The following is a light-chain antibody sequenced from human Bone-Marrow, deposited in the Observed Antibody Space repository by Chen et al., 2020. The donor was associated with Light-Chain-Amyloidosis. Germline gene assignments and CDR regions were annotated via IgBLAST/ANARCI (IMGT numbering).Light chain of an antibody. J-gene: IGLJ2*01. Sequence: QSVLTQPPSVSGAPGQRVTLSCTGTSSNIGAGYDVHWYQQLPGAAPKLLISANTNRPAGVPDRFSGSTSGTSASLAITGLQADDEADYYCQSYDSKLDVVFGGGTKVTVL. CDR2: ANT. V-gene: IGLV1-40*01. CDR3: QSYDSKLDVV. CDR1: SSNIGAGYD.